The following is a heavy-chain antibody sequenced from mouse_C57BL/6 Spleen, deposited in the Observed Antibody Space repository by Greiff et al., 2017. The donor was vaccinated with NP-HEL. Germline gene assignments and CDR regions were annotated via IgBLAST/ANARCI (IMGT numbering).Heavy chain of an antibody. D-gene: IGHD2-1*01. V-gene: IGHV3-6*01. CDR3: AREGNYESYFDY. CDR2: ISYDGSN. J-gene: IGHJ2*01. Sequence: EVQLVESGPGLVKPSQSLSLTCSVTGYSITSGYYWNWIRQFPGNKLEWMGYISYDGSNNYNPSLKNRISITRDTSKNQFFLKLNSVTTEDTATYYCAREGNYESYFDYWGQGTTLTVSS. CDR1: GYSITSGYY.